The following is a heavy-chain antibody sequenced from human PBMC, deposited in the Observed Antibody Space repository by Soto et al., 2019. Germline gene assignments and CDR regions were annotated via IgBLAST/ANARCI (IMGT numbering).Heavy chain of an antibody. V-gene: IGHV4-34*01. D-gene: IGHD2-15*01. Sequence: KPSETLSLTCAVYGGCFSGYYWSWIRQPPGKGLEWIGEINHSGSTNYNPSLKSRVTISVDTSKNQFSLKLSSVTAADTAVYYCARVSRRGIVVVVAAGGGPLYNWFDPWGQGTLVTGSS. J-gene: IGHJ5*02. CDR1: GGCFSGYY. CDR2: INHSGST. CDR3: ARVSRRGIVVVVAAGGGPLYNWFDP.